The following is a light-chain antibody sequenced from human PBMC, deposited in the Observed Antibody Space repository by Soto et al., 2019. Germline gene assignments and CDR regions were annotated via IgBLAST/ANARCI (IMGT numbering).Light chain of an antibody. V-gene: IGLV2-14*03. CDR1: SSDVGGSNY. Sequence: QSALTQPASVSGSPGQSITISCTGTSSDVGGSNYVSWYQQHPGKAPKLIIFDVSHRPSGFSNRFSSSKSGNTASLTISGLQAEDDADYYCSSYTSSSSYVFGTGTKVTVL. CDR2: DVS. J-gene: IGLJ1*01. CDR3: SSYTSSSSYV.